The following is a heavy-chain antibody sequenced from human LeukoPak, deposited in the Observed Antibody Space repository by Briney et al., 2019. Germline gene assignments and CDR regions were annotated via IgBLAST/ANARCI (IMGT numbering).Heavy chain of an antibody. CDR2: ISSTDSHI. Sequence: GGSLRLSCAASGFTFSSYNMNWVRQAPGKGLEWVSSISSTDSHIYYADSVKGRFTISRDNAKNSLYLQMNSLRAEDTAVYYCARDPLKRAFDIWGQGTMVTVSS. J-gene: IGHJ3*02. CDR1: GFTFSSYN. V-gene: IGHV3-21*01. CDR3: ARDPLKRAFDI.